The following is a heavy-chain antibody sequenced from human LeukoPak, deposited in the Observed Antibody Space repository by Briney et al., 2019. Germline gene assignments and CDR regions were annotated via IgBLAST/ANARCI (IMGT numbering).Heavy chain of an antibody. V-gene: IGHV3-20*04. D-gene: IGHD2-2*01. CDR1: GFTFDDYG. Sequence: GGSLRLSCAASGFTFDDYGMSWVRQAPGKGLEWVSGINWNGGSTGYPDSVKGRFTISRDNAKNSLYLQMNSLRAEDTALYYCARASFIVVVPAATTFDYWGQGTLVTVSS. CDR3: ARASFIVVVPAATTFDY. J-gene: IGHJ4*02. CDR2: INWNGGST.